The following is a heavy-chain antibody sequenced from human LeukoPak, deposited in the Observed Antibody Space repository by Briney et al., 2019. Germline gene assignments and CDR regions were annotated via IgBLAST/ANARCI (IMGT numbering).Heavy chain of an antibody. D-gene: IGHD2-15*01. CDR2: VYYDGNT. Sequence: GRSLRLSCAASGFTFSSYGMNWVRQAPGKGLEWVSVVYYDGNTYYADSVKGRFTISRDSSKNTLYLQMNSLRAEDTAAYYCASPGYCSGSSCYSGYFQHWGQGTLVTVSS. J-gene: IGHJ1*01. V-gene: IGHV3-53*01. CDR1: GFTFSSYG. CDR3: ASPGYCSGSSCYSGYFQH.